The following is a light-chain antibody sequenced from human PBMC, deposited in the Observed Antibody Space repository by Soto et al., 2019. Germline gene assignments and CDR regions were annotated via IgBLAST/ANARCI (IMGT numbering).Light chain of an antibody. CDR3: QQYGSSRVCT. CDR1: QSVSSSY. Sequence: EIVLTQSPGTLSLSPGERATLSCRASQSVSSSYLAWYQQKPGQAPRLLIYGASSRATGIPDRFSGSGSGTDFTLTISRLEPEDFAVYYCQQYGSSRVCTFGHGTKLEIK. CDR2: GAS. V-gene: IGKV3-20*01. J-gene: IGKJ2*02.